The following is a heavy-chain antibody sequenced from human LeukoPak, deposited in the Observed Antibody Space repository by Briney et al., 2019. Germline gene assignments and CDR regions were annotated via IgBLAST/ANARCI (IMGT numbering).Heavy chain of an antibody. CDR1: GHTFTTYY. Sequence: ASVKVSCKASGHTFTTYYIHWVRQAPGQGLEWMGIINPSGGSTSYAQKFQGRVTMTRDTSTSTVYMELSSLRSEDTAVYYCTRDSGYNAFDIWGQGTMVTVSS. CDR2: INPSGGST. CDR3: TRDSGYNAFDI. V-gene: IGHV1-46*01. D-gene: IGHD5-12*01. J-gene: IGHJ3*02.